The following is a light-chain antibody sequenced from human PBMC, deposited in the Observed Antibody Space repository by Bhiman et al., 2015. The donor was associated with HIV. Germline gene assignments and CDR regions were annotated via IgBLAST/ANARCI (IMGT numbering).Light chain of an antibody. J-gene: IGLJ1*01. CDR2: DVT. Sequence: QPASVSGSPGQSITISCTGTSSDVGGYNYVSWYQQHPGKAPKLILYDVTNRPSGVSNRFSGSKSANTASLTISGLQAEDEADYYCCSYAGLKRVFGTGTKVTVL. V-gene: IGLV2-14*03. CDR3: CSYAGLKRV. CDR1: SSDVGGYNY.